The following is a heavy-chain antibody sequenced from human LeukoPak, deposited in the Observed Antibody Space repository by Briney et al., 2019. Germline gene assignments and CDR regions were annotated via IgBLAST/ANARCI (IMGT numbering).Heavy chain of an antibody. D-gene: IGHD4-23*01. J-gene: IGHJ4*02. CDR2: ISSSAITI. Sequence: GSLRLSCTASGFIFDDYYMGWIRQPPGKGLAWISYISSSAITIYYADSLKGRFTISRDNAKNSLFLEMTSLTADDTAVYYCASRWFLLDYWGQGTLVTVSS. CDR3: ASRWFLLDY. CDR1: GFIFDDYY. V-gene: IGHV3-11*01.